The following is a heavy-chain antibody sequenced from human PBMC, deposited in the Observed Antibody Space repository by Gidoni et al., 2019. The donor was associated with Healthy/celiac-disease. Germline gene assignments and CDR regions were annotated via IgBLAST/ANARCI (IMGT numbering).Heavy chain of an antibody. CDR3: ARCSGGSGYSAEYYYGMDV. D-gene: IGHD2-15*01. CDR1: GGTFSSYD. V-gene: IGHV1-69*06. J-gene: IGHJ6*02. CDR2: IIPIFGTA. Sequence: QVQLVKSGAEVKKPGSSVKVSCKASGGTFSSYDISWVRQAPGQGLEWMGGIIPIFGTANYAQKCQGSVTITADKSTSTAYMELSSLRSEDTAVYYCARCSGGSGYSAEYYYGMDVWGQGTTVTVSS.